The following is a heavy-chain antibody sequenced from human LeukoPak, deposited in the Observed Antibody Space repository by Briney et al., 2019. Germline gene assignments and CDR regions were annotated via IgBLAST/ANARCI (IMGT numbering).Heavy chain of an antibody. J-gene: IGHJ2*01. CDR3: ARVTQKLERIAVARTSEWRANWYFDL. Sequence: SETLSLTCTVSGYSIASGYYWGWIRQPPGKGLEWIATMYHSGSTYYNPSLKRRVTMSVDTSQNQFFLKVNSVTAADTAVYYCARVTQKLERIAVARTSEWRANWYFDLWGRGTLVTVSS. CDR2: MYHSGST. CDR1: GYSIASGYY. D-gene: IGHD6-19*01. V-gene: IGHV4-38-2*02.